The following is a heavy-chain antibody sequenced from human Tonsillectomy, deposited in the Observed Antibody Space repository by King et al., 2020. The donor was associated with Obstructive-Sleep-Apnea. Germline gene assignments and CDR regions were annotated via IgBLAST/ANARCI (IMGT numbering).Heavy chain of an antibody. D-gene: IGHD1-14*01. CDR2: IYNSWST. CDR1: GGSMSGNDYY. Sequence: QVQLQESGPGLVKPSQTLSLTCTVSGGSMSGNDYYWSWIRHHPGKDLEWIGYIYNSWSTDYNPSLKGRVTMSVDTSKNQFSLNLRAVTAAVTAVYYCVRRRITSGAPNWFDPWGQGTLVTVSS. CDR3: VRRRITSGAPNWFDP. J-gene: IGHJ5*02. V-gene: IGHV4-30-4*01.